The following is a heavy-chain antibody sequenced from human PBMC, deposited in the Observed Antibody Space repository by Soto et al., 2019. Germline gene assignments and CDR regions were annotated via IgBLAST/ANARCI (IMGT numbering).Heavy chain of an antibody. V-gene: IGHV4-39*01. J-gene: IGHJ4*02. CDR1: GGSISSSSYY. Sequence: SETLSLTCTVSGGSISSSSYYWGWIRQPPGKGLEWIGSIYYSGSTYYNPSLKSRVTISVDTSKNQFSLKLSSVTAADTAVYYCARQGKQLAQIGYWGQGTLVTVSS. CDR3: ARQGKQLAQIGY. CDR2: IYYSGST. D-gene: IGHD6-6*01.